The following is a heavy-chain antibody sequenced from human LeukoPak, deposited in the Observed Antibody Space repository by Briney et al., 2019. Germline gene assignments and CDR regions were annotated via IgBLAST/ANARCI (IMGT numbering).Heavy chain of an antibody. CDR3: ARGNSMVRGVPGY. Sequence: GASVKVSCKASGYTFTSYDINWVRQATGQGLEWMGWMDPNSGNTGYAQKFQGRVTMTRNTSISTAYMELSSLRSEDTAVHYCARGNSMVRGVPGYWGQGTLVTVSS. J-gene: IGHJ4*02. CDR2: MDPNSGNT. V-gene: IGHV1-8*01. CDR1: GYTFTSYD. D-gene: IGHD3-10*01.